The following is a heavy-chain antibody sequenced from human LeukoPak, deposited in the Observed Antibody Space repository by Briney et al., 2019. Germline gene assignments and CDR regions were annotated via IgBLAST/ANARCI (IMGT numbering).Heavy chain of an antibody. CDR1: GGSISSGGYS. D-gene: IGHD6-13*01. J-gene: IGHJ1*01. CDR2: IYHSGST. V-gene: IGHV4-30-2*01. CDR3: ARGSSSWYESSGYFQH. Sequence: PSETLSLTCAVSGGSISSGGYSWSWIRQPPGKGLEWIGYIYHSGSTYYNPSLKSRVTISVDRSKNQFSLKLSSVTAADTAVYYCARGSSSWYESSGYFQHWGQGTLVTVSS.